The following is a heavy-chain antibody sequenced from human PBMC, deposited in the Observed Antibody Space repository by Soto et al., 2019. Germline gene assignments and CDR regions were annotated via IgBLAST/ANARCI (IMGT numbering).Heavy chain of an antibody. J-gene: IGHJ4*02. CDR3: VRDWESTTQTWGFGDS. D-gene: IGHD3-10*01. CDR1: GGTFSSYT. Sequence: SGAAVKKPGSSVKVSCKASGGTFSSYTITWVRQAPGQGLEWLGRIIPIFGVTNYAQKFQDRLTMSADRPTTTAYMELSSLTSADTAVYYCVRDWESTTQTWGFGDSWGQGTLVTVSS. CDR2: IIPIFGVT. V-gene: IGHV1-69*04.